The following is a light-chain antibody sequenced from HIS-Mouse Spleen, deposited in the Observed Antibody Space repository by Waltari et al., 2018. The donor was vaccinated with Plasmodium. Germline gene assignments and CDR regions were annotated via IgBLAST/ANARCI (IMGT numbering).Light chain of an antibody. CDR3: YSTDSSGNHRV. V-gene: IGLV3-10*01. Sequence: SYELTQPPSVSVSPGQTARITCSGDALPKKYAYWYQQKSGQAPVLVSYEESKRPPGIPGRFSGSSSGTMATLTISGAQVEDEADDYCYSTDSSGNHRVFGGGTKLTVL. J-gene: IGLJ3*02. CDR2: EES. CDR1: ALPKKY.